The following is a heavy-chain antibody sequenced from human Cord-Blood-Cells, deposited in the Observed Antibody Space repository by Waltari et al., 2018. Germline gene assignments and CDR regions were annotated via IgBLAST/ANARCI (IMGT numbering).Heavy chain of an antibody. D-gene: IGHD6-13*01. V-gene: IGHV1-2*02. Sequence: LEWMGWINPNSGGTNYVQKFQGRVTMTRDTSISTAYMELSRLRSDDTAVYYCASDLYSSSWYWGQGTLVTVSS. J-gene: IGHJ4*02. CDR3: ASDLYSSSWY. CDR2: INPNSGGT.